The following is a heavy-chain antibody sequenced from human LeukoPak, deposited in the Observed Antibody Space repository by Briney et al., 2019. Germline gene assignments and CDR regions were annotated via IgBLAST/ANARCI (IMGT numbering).Heavy chain of an antibody. CDR3: ARDAITTVTGWFDP. Sequence: GGSLRLSCAASGFTFSSYAMSWVRQAPGKGLEWVAVIWYDGSNKYYADSVKGRFTISRDNSKNTLYLQMNSLRAEDTAVYYCARDAITTVTGWFDPWGQGTLVTVSS. J-gene: IGHJ5*02. V-gene: IGHV3-33*08. CDR2: IWYDGSNK. D-gene: IGHD4-17*01. CDR1: GFTFSSYA.